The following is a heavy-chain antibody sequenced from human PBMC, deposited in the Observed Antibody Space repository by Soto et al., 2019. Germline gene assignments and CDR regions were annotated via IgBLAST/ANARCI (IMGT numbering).Heavy chain of an antibody. Sequence: SGPTLVNPTQTLTLTCTFSGFSLSTSGVGVAWIRQPPGKALEWLARMYWDDERRYGPSLKSRLTITKDTSKSQVVLTMTNVDPVDTATYYCAHRPSSTYYDILTGYYLDAFEIWGQGTMVTVSS. J-gene: IGHJ3*02. CDR1: GFSLSTSGVG. CDR2: MYWDDER. V-gene: IGHV2-5*05. CDR3: AHRPSSTYYDILTGYYLDAFEI. D-gene: IGHD3-9*01.